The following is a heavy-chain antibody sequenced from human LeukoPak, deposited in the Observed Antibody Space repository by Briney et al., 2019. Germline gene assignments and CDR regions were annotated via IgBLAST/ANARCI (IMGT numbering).Heavy chain of an antibody. J-gene: IGHJ5*02. D-gene: IGHD1-26*01. Sequence: PGGSLRLSCAASGFTFSSYSMNWVHQAPGKGLEWVSSISSSSSYIYYADSVKGRFTISRDNAKNSLYLQMNSLRAEDTAVYYCARIFSGSYWFDPWGQGTLVTVSS. V-gene: IGHV3-21*01. CDR2: ISSSSSYI. CDR1: GFTFSSYS. CDR3: ARIFSGSYWFDP.